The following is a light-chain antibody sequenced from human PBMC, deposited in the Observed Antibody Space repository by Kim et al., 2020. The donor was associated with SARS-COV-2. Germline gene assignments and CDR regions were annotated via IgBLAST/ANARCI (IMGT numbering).Light chain of an antibody. CDR3: ALYTTRSTWV. V-gene: IGLV2-14*03. CDR1: RNDVADSKY. CDR2: DVT. Sequence: GQPITLSCTGTRNDVADSKYVSWYRQHPGKAPKVMIYDVTKRPSGVSDRFSASKSDNTASLTISGLQAEDEADYYCALYTTRSTWVFGGGTKVTVL. J-gene: IGLJ3*02.